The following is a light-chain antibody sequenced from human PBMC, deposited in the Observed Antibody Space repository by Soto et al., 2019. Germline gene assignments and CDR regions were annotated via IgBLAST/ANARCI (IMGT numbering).Light chain of an antibody. Sequence: EIVLTQSPGTLSLSPGERATLSCRASQSVSSTYFAWYQQRFGQAPRLLIYGASSRATGIPDRFSGSGSGTDFTLTISRLEPEDFALYYYQEYGSSSWPFAQETEV. CDR1: QSVSSTY. CDR2: GAS. J-gene: IGKJ1*01. V-gene: IGKV3-20*01. CDR3: QEYGSSSWP.